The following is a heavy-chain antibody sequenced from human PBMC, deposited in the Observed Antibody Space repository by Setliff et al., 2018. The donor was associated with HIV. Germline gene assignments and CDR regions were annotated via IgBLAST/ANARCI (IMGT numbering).Heavy chain of an antibody. V-gene: IGHV1-18*01. J-gene: IGHJ5*02. CDR2: ISAYNGNT. CDR1: GYTFINYG. CDR3: ARGVLITFGYQNWFDP. Sequence: ASVKVSCKASGYTFINYGISWVRQAPGQGLEWMGWISAYNGNTNNAQKFQGRVTMTTDTSTSTVYMELRSLISDDTAVYYCARGVLITFGYQNWFDPWGQGTLVTVSS. D-gene: IGHD3-16*01.